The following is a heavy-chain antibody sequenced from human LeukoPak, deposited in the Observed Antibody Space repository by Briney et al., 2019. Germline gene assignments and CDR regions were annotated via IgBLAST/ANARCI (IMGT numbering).Heavy chain of an antibody. D-gene: IGHD2-15*01. CDR2: MNPNSGNT. J-gene: IGHJ3*02. CDR1: GYPFTSYD. V-gene: IGHV1-8*01. CDR3: ARGGVHYCSGGSCDAFDI. Sequence: ASVKVSFKASGYPFTSYDINWVRQATRQGRERMGWMNPNSGNTGYAQKFQGRGTMTRNTSISTAYMELSSLRSDDTAVYYCARGGVHYCSGGSCDAFDIWGQGTMVTVSS.